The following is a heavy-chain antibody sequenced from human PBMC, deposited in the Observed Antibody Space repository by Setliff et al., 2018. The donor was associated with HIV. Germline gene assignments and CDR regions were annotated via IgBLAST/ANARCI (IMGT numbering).Heavy chain of an antibody. CDR2: INWNGGST. CDR3: ARDPGSGSYYYFDY. CDR1: GFTFSSYG. Sequence: GESLKISCAASGFTFSSYGMSWVRQAPGKGLEWGSGINWNGGSTGYADSVKGRFTISRDNAKNSLYLQMNSLRAEDTALYYCARDPGSGSYYYFDYWGQGTLVTVSS. V-gene: IGHV3-20*04. D-gene: IGHD3-10*01. J-gene: IGHJ4*02.